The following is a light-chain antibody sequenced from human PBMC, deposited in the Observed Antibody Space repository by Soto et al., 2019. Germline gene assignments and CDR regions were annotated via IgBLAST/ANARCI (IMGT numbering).Light chain of an antibody. J-gene: IGKJ5*01. Sequence: EIEMTRALYTLSVYLVEIVIISFKAIQSVSSNLAWYQQKPGQAPRLLLYGASTRATGIPARFSGSGSGTEFTLTISSLQSEDCAVYSCQQYNDRPEKTTFGQGTQLEIK. V-gene: IGKV3-15*01. CDR2: GAS. CDR3: QQYNDRPEKTT. CDR1: QSVSSN.